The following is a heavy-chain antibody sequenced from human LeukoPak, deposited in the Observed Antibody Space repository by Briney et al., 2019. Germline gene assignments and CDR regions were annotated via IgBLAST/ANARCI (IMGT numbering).Heavy chain of an antibody. CDR1: GGSISSHY. V-gene: IGHV4-59*11. CDR2: IYYSGST. Sequence: PSETLSLTCTVSGGSISSHYLSWIRQPPGKGLEWIGYIYYSGSTNYNPSLKSRFTISVDTSKNQFSLKLSSVTAADTAVYYCARGAPDVDYWGQGTLVTVSS. CDR3: ARGAPDVDY. J-gene: IGHJ4*02. D-gene: IGHD4/OR15-4a*01.